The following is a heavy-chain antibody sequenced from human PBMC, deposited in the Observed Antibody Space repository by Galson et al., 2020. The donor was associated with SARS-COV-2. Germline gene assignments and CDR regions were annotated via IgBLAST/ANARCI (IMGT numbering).Heavy chain of an antibody. CDR2: ISSSSSYI. Sequence: LKISCAASGFTFSSYSMNWVRQAPGKGLEWVSSISSSSSYIYSADSVKGRFTISRDNAKNSLYLQMNSLRAEDTAVYYCARDRGSYSSGWYLLFDYWGQGTLGTVSS. CDR3: ARDRGSYSSGWYLLFDY. J-gene: IGHJ4*02. CDR1: GFTFSSYS. D-gene: IGHD6-19*01. V-gene: IGHV3-21*01.